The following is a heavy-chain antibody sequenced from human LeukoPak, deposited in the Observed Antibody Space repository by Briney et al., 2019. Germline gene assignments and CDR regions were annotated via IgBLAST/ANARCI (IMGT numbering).Heavy chain of an antibody. Sequence: GESLKISCKGSGYSFTSYWIGWVRQMPGKGLEWMGIIYPGDSDTRYSPSFQGQVTIPADKSISTAYLQWSSLKASDTAMYYCARLGVAAAGTGYNWFDPWGQGTLVTVSS. CDR3: ARLGVAAAGTGYNWFDP. CDR1: GYSFTSYW. CDR2: IYPGDSDT. V-gene: IGHV5-51*01. D-gene: IGHD6-13*01. J-gene: IGHJ5*02.